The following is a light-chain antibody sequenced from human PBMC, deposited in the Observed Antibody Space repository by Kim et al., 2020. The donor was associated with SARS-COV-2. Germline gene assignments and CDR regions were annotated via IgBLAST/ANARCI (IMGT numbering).Light chain of an antibody. CDR1: KLGDKY. CDR2: QDS. V-gene: IGLV3-1*01. Sequence: SYELTQPPSVSVSPGQTASITCSGDKLGDKYACWYQQKPGQSPVLVIYQDSKRPSGIPERFSGSNSGNTATLTISGTQAMDEADYYCQAWDSGILYVFGTGTKVTVL. CDR3: QAWDSGILYV. J-gene: IGLJ1*01.